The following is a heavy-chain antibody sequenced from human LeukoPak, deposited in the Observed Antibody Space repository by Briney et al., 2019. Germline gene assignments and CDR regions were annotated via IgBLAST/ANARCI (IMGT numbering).Heavy chain of an antibody. Sequence: SQTLSLNCAVSGGSISSGDYSLSWIWQPPGKCLEWIGYIFHSGSTYYNPSLKSRVTISLDRSKNQFSLKLSSVTAADTAVYYCATGGHDSSGYYTYYFDYWGQGTLVTFSS. CDR3: ATGGHDSSGYYTYYFDY. CDR1: GGSISSGDYS. V-gene: IGHV4-30-2*01. J-gene: IGHJ4*02. CDR2: IFHSGST. D-gene: IGHD3-22*01.